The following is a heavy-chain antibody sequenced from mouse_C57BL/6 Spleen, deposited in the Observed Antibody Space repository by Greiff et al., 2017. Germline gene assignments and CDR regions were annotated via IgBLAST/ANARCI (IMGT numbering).Heavy chain of an antibody. J-gene: IGHJ2*01. CDR1: GFTFSNYW. D-gene: IGHD1-1*01. CDR2: IRLKSDNYAS. Sequence: EVKLEESGGGLVQPGGSMKLSCVASGFTFSNYWMNWVRQSPEKGLEWVAQIRLKSDNYASNYAESVKGRFPISRDDSKSSVNLQMKNLRAEDTGIYYCTGGVTTVVATHYFDYWGQGTTLTVSS. V-gene: IGHV6-3*01. CDR3: TGGVTTVVATHYFDY.